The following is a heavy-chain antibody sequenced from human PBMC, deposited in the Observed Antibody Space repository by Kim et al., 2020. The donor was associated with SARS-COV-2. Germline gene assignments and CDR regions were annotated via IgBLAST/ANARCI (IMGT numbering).Heavy chain of an antibody. CDR3: TRVDYYGSSGYPSDY. V-gene: IGHV3-53*01. CDR1: GFTVSSYS. CDR2: IYGGGST. D-gene: IGHD3-22*01. Sequence: GGSLRLSCAASGFTVSSYSMNWVRQAPGKGLEWVSVIYGGGSTYYAAAVRGRFTISRDSSKNTVYLQMNSLRGADTAVYFCTRVDYYGSSGYPSDYWGQGNLVTVSS. J-gene: IGHJ4*02.